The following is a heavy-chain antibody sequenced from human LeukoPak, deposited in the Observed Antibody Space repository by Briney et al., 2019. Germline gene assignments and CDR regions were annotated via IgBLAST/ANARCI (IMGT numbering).Heavy chain of an antibody. CDR3: ARTQPDYYDSSGYYFGCAFDI. V-gene: IGHV6-1*01. CDR2: TYYRSKWYN. J-gene: IGHJ3*02. D-gene: IGHD3-22*01. Sequence: SQTLSLTCAISGDSVSSNSVAWNWIRQSPSRGLEWLGRTYYRSKWYNDYAVSVKSRIAINPDTSKNQFSLQLNSVTPEDTAVYYCARTQPDYYDSSGYYFGCAFDIWGQGTLVTVSS. CDR1: GDSVSSNSVA.